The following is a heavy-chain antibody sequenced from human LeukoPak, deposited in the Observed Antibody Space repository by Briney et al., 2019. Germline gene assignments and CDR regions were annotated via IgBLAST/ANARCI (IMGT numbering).Heavy chain of an antibody. CDR2: ISYSGYT. CDR1: GGSISSYY. D-gene: IGHD4-11*01. CDR3: ARHDYSNPRVDY. J-gene: IGHJ4*02. V-gene: IGHV4-59*08. Sequence: SETLSLTCTASGGSISSYYWSWIRQPPGKGLEWIGYISYSGYTNFHPSLKSRATISVAMSKNQFSPKLSSVTAADTAAYYCARHDYSNPRVDYWGQGTPVTVSS.